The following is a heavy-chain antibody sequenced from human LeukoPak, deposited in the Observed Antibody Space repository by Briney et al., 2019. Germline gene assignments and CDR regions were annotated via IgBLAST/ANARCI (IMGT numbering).Heavy chain of an antibody. CDR2: IKQDESEK. Sequence: GGSRRLSCAASGLTFDSYWMTWVRQAPGRGLEWVANIKQDESEKYYVDSVKGRFTISRDNAKNSLHLQMNSLRAEDTAVYYCARNRGHYDSSGYPYYYYYYGMDVWGQGTTVTVSS. D-gene: IGHD3-22*01. J-gene: IGHJ6*02. V-gene: IGHV3-7*01. CDR1: GLTFDSYW. CDR3: ARNRGHYDSSGYPYYYYYYGMDV.